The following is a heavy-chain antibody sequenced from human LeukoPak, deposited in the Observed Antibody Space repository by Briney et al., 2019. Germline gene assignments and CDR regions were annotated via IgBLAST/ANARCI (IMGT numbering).Heavy chain of an antibody. D-gene: IGHD1-26*01. J-gene: IGHJ4*02. CDR1: GFTFRNYY. V-gene: IGHV3-74*01. CDR2: ITGEESST. Sequence: PGGSLRLSCGASGFTFRNYYMLWLREAPGKALVWVSRITGEESSTTYADSVKGRFTISRDNAKNTLYLQMNSLRAEDTAVYYCARDLREADIFEYWGQGIVVTVSS. CDR3: ARDLREADIFEY.